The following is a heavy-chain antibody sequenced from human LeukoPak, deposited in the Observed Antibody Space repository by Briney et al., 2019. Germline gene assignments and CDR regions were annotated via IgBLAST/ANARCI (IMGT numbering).Heavy chain of an antibody. Sequence: GASVKVSCKASGYSFTSYGISWVRQAPGQGLEWMGWISAYNGNTNYAQKLQGRVTTTTDTSTSTAYMELRSLRSDDTAVYYCARDGPGMVGATIHWFDLWGQGTLVTVSS. CDR2: ISAYNGNT. V-gene: IGHV1-18*01. J-gene: IGHJ5*02. CDR1: GYSFTSYG. CDR3: ARDGPGMVGATIHWFDL. D-gene: IGHD1-26*01.